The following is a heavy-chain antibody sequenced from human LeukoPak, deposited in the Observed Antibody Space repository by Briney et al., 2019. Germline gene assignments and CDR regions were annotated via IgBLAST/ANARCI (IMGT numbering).Heavy chain of an antibody. CDR3: AKDEKRYCSGGSCYDTLDY. CDR2: ISYDGSNK. D-gene: IGHD2-15*01. J-gene: IGHJ4*02. Sequence: GRSLRLSCAASGFTFSSYGMHWVRQAPGKGLGWVAVISYDGSNKYYAYSVKGRFTISRDNSKNTLYLQMNSLRAEDTAVCYCAKDEKRYCSGGSCYDTLDYWGQGTLVTVSS. V-gene: IGHV3-30*18. CDR1: GFTFSSYG.